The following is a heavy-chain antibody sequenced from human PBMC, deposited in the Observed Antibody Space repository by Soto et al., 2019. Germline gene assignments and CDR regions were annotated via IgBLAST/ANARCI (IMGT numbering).Heavy chain of an antibody. J-gene: IGHJ4*02. Sequence: QVQLVQSGAEVKKPGSSVKVSCKAPGGTFSSYSFSWVRQAPGQGLGWMGGFSPILGTANYAQKFLVRVTMTADELTSTVYMELSSLRSEDTAVYYCARGVTSGSFPPFDYWGQGTLVTVSS. D-gene: IGHD1-26*01. CDR2: FSPILGTA. V-gene: IGHV1-69*11. CDR1: GGTFSSYS. CDR3: ARGVTSGSFPPFDY.